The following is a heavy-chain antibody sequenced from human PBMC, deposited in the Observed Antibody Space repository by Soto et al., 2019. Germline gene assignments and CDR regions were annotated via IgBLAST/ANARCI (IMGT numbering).Heavy chain of an antibody. D-gene: IGHD5-12*01. CDR2: ICSRSQTI. Sequence: EVQLVESGGGLVQPGGSLRLSCGVSGFMFSGYSMNWVRQAPGKGLEWLSYICSRSQTIFYADSVKGRFTISRDNATNSLYLQMNNLRDDDTAVYFCAREDIMGTRSFDYWGQGTLVTVSS. J-gene: IGHJ4*02. CDR1: GFMFSGYS. V-gene: IGHV3-48*02. CDR3: AREDIMGTRSFDY.